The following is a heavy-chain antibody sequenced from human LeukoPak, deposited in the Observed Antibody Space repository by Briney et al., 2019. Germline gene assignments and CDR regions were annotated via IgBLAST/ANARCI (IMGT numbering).Heavy chain of an antibody. V-gene: IGHV4-4*02. Sequence: PSGTLSLTCAVSGASISSSHWWSWVRQTPGKGLEWIGSIYYSGSTYYNPSLKSRVTISVDTSKNQFSLKLSSVTAADTAVYYCARVGGSVHDAFDIWGQGTMVTVSS. CDR1: GASISSSHW. CDR3: ARVGGSVHDAFDI. D-gene: IGHD1-26*01. J-gene: IGHJ3*02. CDR2: IYYSGST.